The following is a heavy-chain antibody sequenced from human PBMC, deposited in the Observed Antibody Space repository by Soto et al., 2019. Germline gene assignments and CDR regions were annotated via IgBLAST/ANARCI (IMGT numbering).Heavy chain of an antibody. CDR1: GFTFSSYW. CDR3: ARVARRYCSGGSCPHPFDY. CDR2: INSDGSST. J-gene: IGHJ4*02. Sequence: GGSLRLSCAASGFTFSSYWMHWVRQAPGKGLVWVSRINSDGSSTSYADSVKGRFTISRDNAKNTLYLQMNSLRAEDTAVYYCARVARRYCSGGSCPHPFDYWGQGTLVTVSS. D-gene: IGHD2-15*01. V-gene: IGHV3-74*01.